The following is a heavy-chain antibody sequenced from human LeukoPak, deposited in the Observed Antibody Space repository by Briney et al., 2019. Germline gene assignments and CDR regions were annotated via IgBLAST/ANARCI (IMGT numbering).Heavy chain of an antibody. CDR1: GYTFTSYG. CDR3: AKSATRFGELFDWFDP. CDR2: ISAYNGNT. D-gene: IGHD3-10*01. Sequence: ASVKVSCKASGYTFTSYGISWVRQAPGQGLEWMGWISAYNGNTNYAQKLQGRVTMTRDTSTSTAYMELRSLRSDDTAMYYCAKSATRFGELFDWFDPWGQGTLVTVSS. V-gene: IGHV1-18*01. J-gene: IGHJ5*02.